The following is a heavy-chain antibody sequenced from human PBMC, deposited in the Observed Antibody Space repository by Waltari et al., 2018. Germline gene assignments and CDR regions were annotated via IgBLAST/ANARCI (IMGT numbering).Heavy chain of an antibody. CDR2: SNPNGGAT. Sequence: LVQSGAEVMKPGASVKVSCKVSRDAITEHYIHWVRQIPGQWLGWMGWSNPNGGATNYARNYRGRITVTWDTSATTSYMGLSGLRSDDTAVYYCAREYCGGDCRLFDYWGQGTLVTVSS. V-gene: IGHV1-2*02. CDR1: RDAITEHY. CDR3: AREYCGGDCRLFDY. J-gene: IGHJ4*01. D-gene: IGHD2-21*02.